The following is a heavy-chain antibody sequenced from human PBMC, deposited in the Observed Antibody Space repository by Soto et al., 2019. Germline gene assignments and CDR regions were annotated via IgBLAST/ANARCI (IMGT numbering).Heavy chain of an antibody. V-gene: IGHV3-23*01. D-gene: IGHD1-1*01. J-gene: IGHJ5*02. Sequence: EVQLLESGGGLVQPGGSLRLSCEASGFSFSNSAINWVRQAPGKGLEWVSVTSGSDGNIYYADSVRGRFTISRDNSKNTVYLDMSSLRDEDTAVYHCAKSLNIHWQNWFDAWGQGTLVTVSS. CDR1: GFSFSNSA. CDR3: AKSLNIHWQNWFDA. CDR2: TSGSDGNI.